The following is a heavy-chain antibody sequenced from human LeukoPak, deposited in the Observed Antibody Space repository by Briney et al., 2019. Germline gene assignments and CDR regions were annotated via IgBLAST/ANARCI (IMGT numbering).Heavy chain of an antibody. V-gene: IGHV1-2*02. Sequence: ASLKVSCKASGYTFTVYYMHSGRQAPGQGLEWMAWINPNSGGTNYAQKFQGRVTMTRDTSISTAYMELSRLRADDTAVYGGRRDWFHWSHLRRELLGNWGQGTLVTVSS. D-gene: IGHD1-26*01. CDR3: RRDWFHWSHLRRELLGN. CDR2: INPNSGGT. J-gene: IGHJ4*02. CDR1: GYTFTVYY.